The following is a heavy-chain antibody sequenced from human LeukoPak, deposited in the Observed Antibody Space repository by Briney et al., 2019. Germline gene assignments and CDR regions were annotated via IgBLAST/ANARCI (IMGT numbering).Heavy chain of an antibody. D-gene: IGHD6-13*01. CDR1: GFTFSNYW. CDR2: IKQDGSEK. CDR3: ARDSLEYTTSSAAY. Sequence: GGSLRLTCAASGFTFSNYWMSWVRQAPGKGLEWVAIIKQDGSEKYSVDSVKGRFIISRDNAKNSLYLQMNRLRVEDTALYYCARDSLEYTTSSAAYWGQGALVTVSS. J-gene: IGHJ4*02. V-gene: IGHV3-7*01.